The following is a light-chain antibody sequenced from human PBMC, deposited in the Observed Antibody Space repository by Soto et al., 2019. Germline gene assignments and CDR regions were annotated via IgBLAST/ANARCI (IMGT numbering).Light chain of an antibody. V-gene: IGLV1-40*01. Sequence: QSVLTQPPSVSRAPGQRITISCTGTRFNIGAGYDVHWYQQVPGTAPKLLIYGSVNRPSGVPDRFSGSKSGTSASLAITGLQAEDEADYYCQSHDNSLGGSVFGGGTKLTVL. CDR2: GSV. CDR1: RFNIGAGYD. CDR3: QSHDNSLGGSV. J-gene: IGLJ3*02.